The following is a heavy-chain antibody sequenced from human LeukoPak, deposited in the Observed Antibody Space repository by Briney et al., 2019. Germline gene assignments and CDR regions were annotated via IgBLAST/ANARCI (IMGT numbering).Heavy chain of an antibody. D-gene: IGHD5-12*01. Sequence: QTGGSLRLSCAASGFTFSSYAMHWVRQAPGKGLEYVSAISSSGGSTYYENSVKGRFTISRDNSKNTLYLQMGSLRAEDMAVYYCARSGHVDIVATFFDYWGQGTLVTVSS. J-gene: IGHJ4*02. CDR2: ISSSGGST. CDR1: GFTFSSYA. CDR3: ARSGHVDIVATFFDY. V-gene: IGHV3-64*01.